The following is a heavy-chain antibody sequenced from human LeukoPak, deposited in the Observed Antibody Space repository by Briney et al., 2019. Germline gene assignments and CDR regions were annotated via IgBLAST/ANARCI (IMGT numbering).Heavy chain of an antibody. CDR3: ARGDRSSGWGY. Sequence: GGSLRLSCAASGFTFSSYAMSWVRQAPGKGLEWVSAIGGGGGDTYYADSVKGRFTISRDNSKDTVYLQMNSLRGEDTAVYYCARGDRSSGWGYWGQGALVTVSS. CDR1: GFTFSSYA. CDR2: IGGGGGDT. V-gene: IGHV3-23*01. J-gene: IGHJ4*02. D-gene: IGHD6-19*01.